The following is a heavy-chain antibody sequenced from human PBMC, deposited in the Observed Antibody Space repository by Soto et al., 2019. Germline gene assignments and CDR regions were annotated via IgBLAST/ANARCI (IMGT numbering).Heavy chain of an antibody. CDR2: IYGGGTT. J-gene: IGHJ4*02. D-gene: IGHD3-22*01. CDR3: AKIGIPDYYESSGYTY. Sequence: LRLSCAASGFAVSSKYMTWVRQAPGKGLEWVSVIYGGGTTYYADSVKGRFTISRDNSKNTLYLQMNSLRAEDTAVYYCAKIGIPDYYESSGYTYWGQGTLVTVSS. V-gene: IGHV3-53*05. CDR1: GFAVSSKY.